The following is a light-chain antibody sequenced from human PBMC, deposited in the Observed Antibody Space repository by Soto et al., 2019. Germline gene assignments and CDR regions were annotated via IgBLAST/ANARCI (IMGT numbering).Light chain of an antibody. Sequence: EIVLTQSPGTLSLSPGERVTLSCRASQSVSSAYLAWYQQKPGQAPRLLIYDVSSRATGIPDRFSGSGSGTDFTLTVSRLEPEDFAVYYCQQYGSSPETFGQGTKVEIK. CDR2: DVS. CDR3: QQYGSSPET. V-gene: IGKV3-20*01. CDR1: QSVSSAY. J-gene: IGKJ1*01.